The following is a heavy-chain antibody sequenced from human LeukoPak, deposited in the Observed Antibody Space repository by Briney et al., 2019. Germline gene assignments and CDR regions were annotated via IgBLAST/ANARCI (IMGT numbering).Heavy chain of an antibody. CDR1: GGTFSSYA. V-gene: IGHV1-69*05. J-gene: IGHJ2*01. CDR2: IIPIFGTA. CDR3: ARDAYGDYEGWYFDL. Sequence: ASVKVSCKASGGTFSSYAISWVRQAPGQGLEWMGGIIPIFGTANYAQKFQGRVTITTDESTSTAYMELSSLRSEDTAVYYCARDAYGDYEGWYFDLWGRGTLVTVSS. D-gene: IGHD4-17*01.